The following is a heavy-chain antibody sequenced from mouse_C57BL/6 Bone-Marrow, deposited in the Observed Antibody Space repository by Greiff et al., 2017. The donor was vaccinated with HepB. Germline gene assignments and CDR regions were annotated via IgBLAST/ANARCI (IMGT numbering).Heavy chain of an antibody. J-gene: IGHJ3*01. V-gene: IGHV1-55*01. CDR3: VFYYYGSSYSAY. D-gene: IGHD1-1*01. Sequence: VQLQQPGAELVKPGASVKMSCKASGYTFTSYWITWVKQRPGQGLEWLGDIYPGSGSTNYHEKFKSKATPTFDTSSSTAYRQLSSLTSADSAVYYCVFYYYGSSYSAYWGHGTLVTVSA. CDR1: GYTFTSYW. CDR2: IYPGSGST.